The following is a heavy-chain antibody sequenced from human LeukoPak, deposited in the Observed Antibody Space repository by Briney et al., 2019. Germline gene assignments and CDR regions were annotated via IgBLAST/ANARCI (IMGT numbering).Heavy chain of an antibody. J-gene: IGHJ4*02. Sequence: PSETLSLTCAVYGGSFSGYYWSWIRQPAGKGLEWIGRIYTSGSTNYNPSLKSRVTMSVDTSKNQFSLKLSSVTAADTAVYYCARAGSGLWFGESSEIEYYFDYWGQGTLVTVSS. V-gene: IGHV4-59*10. CDR1: GGSFSGYY. CDR2: IYTSGST. D-gene: IGHD3-10*01. CDR3: ARAGSGLWFGESSEIEYYFDY.